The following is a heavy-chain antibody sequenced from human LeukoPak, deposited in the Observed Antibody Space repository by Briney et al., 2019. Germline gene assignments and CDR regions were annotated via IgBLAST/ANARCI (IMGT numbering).Heavy chain of an antibody. CDR3: ARGYCSGGSCLSHFSWGFDP. J-gene: IGHJ5*02. V-gene: IGHV4-30-4*01. CDR2: IYYSGST. Sequence: SETLSLTCTVSGGSISSGDYYWSWIRQPPGKGLEWIGYIYYSGSTYYNPSLKSRVTITVDTSKNQFSLKLSSVTAADTAVYYCARGYCSGGSCLSHFSWGFDPWGQGTLVTVSS. CDR1: GGSISSGDYY. D-gene: IGHD2-15*01.